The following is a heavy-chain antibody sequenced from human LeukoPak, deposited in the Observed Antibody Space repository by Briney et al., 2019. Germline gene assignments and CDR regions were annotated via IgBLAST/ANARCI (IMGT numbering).Heavy chain of an antibody. Sequence: SETLSLTCTVSGGSISITNYYWGWTRHPPRDWLEWVGRISHGGNNYYYPSLKSRVTISVDTSKNQFSLNLSSVTAADTAEYYCARGSVVAAPNWFDPWGQGTLVTVSS. CDR2: ISHGGNN. V-gene: IGHV4-39*07. D-gene: IGHD2-15*01. J-gene: IGHJ5*02. CDR1: GGSISITNYY. CDR3: ARGSVVAAPNWFDP.